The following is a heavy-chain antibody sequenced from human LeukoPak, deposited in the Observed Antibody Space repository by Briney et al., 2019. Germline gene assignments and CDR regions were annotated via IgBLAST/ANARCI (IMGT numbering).Heavy chain of an antibody. D-gene: IGHD3-9*01. Sequence: ASVKVSCKASGYTFTSYDINWVRQATGQGLEWMGWMNPNSGNTGYAQKFQGRVTITRNTSISTAYMELSSLRSEDTAVYYCATHYDILTGDYYYYMDVWGKGTTVTVSS. J-gene: IGHJ6*03. CDR1: GYTFTSYD. V-gene: IGHV1-8*03. CDR2: MNPNSGNT. CDR3: ATHYDILTGDYYYYMDV.